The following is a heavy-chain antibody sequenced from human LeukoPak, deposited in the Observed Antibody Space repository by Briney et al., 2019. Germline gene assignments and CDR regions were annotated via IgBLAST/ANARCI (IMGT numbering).Heavy chain of an antibody. Sequence: SETLSLTCAVSGGSISSGGYSWSWIRQPPGKGLEWIGYIYHSGSTYYNPSLESRVTISVDTSKNQFSLKLSSVTAADTAVYYCASQAYSSGYLNWFDPWGQGTLVTVSS. V-gene: IGHV4-30-2*01. CDR1: GGSISSGGYS. CDR3: ASQAYSSGYLNWFDP. J-gene: IGHJ5*02. D-gene: IGHD3-22*01. CDR2: IYHSGST.